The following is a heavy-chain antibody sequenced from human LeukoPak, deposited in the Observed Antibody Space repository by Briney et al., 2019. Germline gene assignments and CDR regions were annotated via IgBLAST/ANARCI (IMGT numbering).Heavy chain of an antibody. Sequence: SETLSLTCAVYGGSFSGYYWSWIRQPPGKGLEWIGEINHSGSTNYNPSLKSRVTILVDTSKNQFSLKLSSVTAADTAVYYCARGSRRITMVRGVIGAYNWFDPWGQGTLVTVSS. CDR1: GGSFSGYY. J-gene: IGHJ5*02. CDR3: ARGSRRITMVRGVIGAYNWFDP. D-gene: IGHD3-10*01. V-gene: IGHV4-34*01. CDR2: INHSGST.